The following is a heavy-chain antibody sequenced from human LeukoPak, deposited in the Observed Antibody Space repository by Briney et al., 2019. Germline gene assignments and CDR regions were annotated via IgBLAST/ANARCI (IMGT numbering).Heavy chain of an antibody. CDR1: GFTFSSYW. CDR2: IKQDGSEK. D-gene: IGHD6-19*01. J-gene: IGHJ4*02. CDR3: ARVGSGWSLDY. Sequence: GGSLRLSCVASGFTFSSYWMSWVRQAPGKGLEWVANIKQDGSEKYYVDSVKGRFTIYRDNAKNSLYLQMNSLRGEDTAVYYCARVGSGWSLDYWGQGTLVTVSS. V-gene: IGHV3-7*01.